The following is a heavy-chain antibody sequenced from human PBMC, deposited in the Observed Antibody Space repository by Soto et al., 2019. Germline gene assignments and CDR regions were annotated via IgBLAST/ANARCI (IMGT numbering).Heavy chain of an antibody. J-gene: IGHJ3*02. V-gene: IGHV3-74*01. D-gene: IGHD5-12*01. CDR1: GFGFSSYW. CDR3: AREMATISLGAFDI. CDR2: TNNDGDTT. Sequence: HPGGSLRLSCAASGFGFSSYWMHWVRQAPGKGLVWVSRTNNDGDTTTYADSVRGRFTSFRDNAKNTLYLQMTSLGVEDTAVYYCAREMATISLGAFDIWGQGTMVTVSS.